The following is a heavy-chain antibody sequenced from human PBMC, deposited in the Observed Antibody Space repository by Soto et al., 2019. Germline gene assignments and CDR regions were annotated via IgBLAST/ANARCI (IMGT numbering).Heavy chain of an antibody. CDR3: ASLSTLIAVAGANWFDP. J-gene: IGHJ5*02. CDR1: GGSISSSSYY. CDR2: IYYSGST. D-gene: IGHD6-19*01. Sequence: QLQLQESGPGLVKPSETLSLTCTVSGGSISSSSYYWGWIRQPPGKGLEWIGSIYYSGSTYYNPSLKSRVHISVDTSKNHFSLNLSSVTAADTAVYYCASLSTLIAVAGANWFDPWGQGTLVTVSS. V-gene: IGHV4-39*01.